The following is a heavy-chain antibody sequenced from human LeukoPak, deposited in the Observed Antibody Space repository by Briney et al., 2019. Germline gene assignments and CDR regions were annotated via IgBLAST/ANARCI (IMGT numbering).Heavy chain of an antibody. V-gene: IGHV3-9*01. J-gene: IGHJ4*02. CDR3: AKGGMVAGTHRGYFDY. Sequence: GGSLRLSCAASGFTFDDYAMHWVRQAPGKGLEWVSGISWNSGSIGYADSVKGRFTISRDNAKNSLYLQMNSLRAEDTALYYCAKGGMVAGTHRGYFDYWGQGTLVTVSS. CDR2: ISWNSGSI. D-gene: IGHD2-15*01. CDR1: GFTFDDYA.